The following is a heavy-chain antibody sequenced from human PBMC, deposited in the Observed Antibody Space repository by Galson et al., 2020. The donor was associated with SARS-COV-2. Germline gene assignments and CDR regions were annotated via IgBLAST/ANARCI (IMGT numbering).Heavy chain of an antibody. J-gene: IGHJ4*02. CDR1: GGSISSYY. D-gene: IGHD6-19*01. CDR3: ARGTFSSGWNG. V-gene: IGHV4-59*01. CDR2: IYYSGST. Sequence: ETSETLSLTCTVSGGSISSYYWSWIRQPPGKGLEWIGYIYYSGSTNYNPSLKSRVTISVDTSKNQFSLKLSSVTAADTAVYYCARGTFSSGWNGWGQGTLVTVSS.